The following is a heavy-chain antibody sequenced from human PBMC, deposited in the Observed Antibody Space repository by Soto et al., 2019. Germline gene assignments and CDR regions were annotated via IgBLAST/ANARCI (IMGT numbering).Heavy chain of an antibody. J-gene: IGHJ4*02. CDR1: GFSLSTTGVG. CDR3: ARRDYADYTGFFDH. CDR2: IYWDDDP. V-gene: IGHV2-5*02. Sequence: QITLKESGPTLVKPTQTLTLTCTFSGFSLSTTGVGVDWIRQPPGKALEWLALIYWDDDPRYSPSLKSRLTITKDTSKNQVILTMSNMDPVDTATYFCARRDYADYTGFFDHWGQGTLVTVSS. D-gene: IGHD4-17*01.